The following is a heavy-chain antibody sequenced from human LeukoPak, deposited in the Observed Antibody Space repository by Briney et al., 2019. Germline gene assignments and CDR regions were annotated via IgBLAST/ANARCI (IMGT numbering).Heavy chain of an antibody. D-gene: IGHD1-14*01. Sequence: SETLSLTCTVSGGSISSYYWSWIRQPPGKGLEWIGEINHSGSTNYNPSLKSRVTISVDTSKNQFSLKLSSVTAADTAVYYCARGRARTAPFDYWGQGTLVTVSS. V-gene: IGHV4-34*01. CDR3: ARGRARTAPFDY. J-gene: IGHJ4*02. CDR1: GGSISSYY. CDR2: INHSGST.